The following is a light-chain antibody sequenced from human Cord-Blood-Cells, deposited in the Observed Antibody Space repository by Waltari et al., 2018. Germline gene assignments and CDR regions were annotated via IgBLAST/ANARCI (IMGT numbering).Light chain of an antibody. CDR3: QQYGSSPPYT. J-gene: IGKJ2*01. Sequence: EIVLTPSPGTLSLSPGARATLSCRASQSVSSSYLAWYQQKPGQAPRLLIYGASSRATGIPDRFSGSGSGTDFTLTISRLEPEDFAVYYCQQYGSSPPYTFGQGTKLEIK. CDR2: GAS. V-gene: IGKV3-20*01. CDR1: QSVSSSY.